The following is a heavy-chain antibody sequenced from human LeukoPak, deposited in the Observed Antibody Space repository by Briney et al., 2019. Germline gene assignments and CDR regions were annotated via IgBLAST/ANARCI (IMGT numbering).Heavy chain of an antibody. V-gene: IGHV4-4*07. Sequence: PSETLSLTCTVSGGSISSYYWSWIRQPAGKGLEWIGRIYTSGSTNYNPSLKSRVTMSVDTSKNQFSLKLSSVTAADTAVYYCARDLSGVPARYSGSFDAFDIWGQGTMVTVSS. J-gene: IGHJ3*02. D-gene: IGHD2-2*01. CDR2: IYTSGST. CDR3: ARDLSGVPARYSGSFDAFDI. CDR1: GGSISSYY.